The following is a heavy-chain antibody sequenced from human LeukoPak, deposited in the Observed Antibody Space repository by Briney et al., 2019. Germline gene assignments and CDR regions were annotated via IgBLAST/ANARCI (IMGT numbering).Heavy chain of an antibody. J-gene: IGHJ4*02. CDR3: ARERDLSGYDGFDY. Sequence: SETLSLTCAVYGGSFSGYYWSWIRQPPGKGLEWIGEINHSGSTNYNPSLKSRVTISVDTSKNQFSLKLSSVTAADTAVYYCARERDLSGYDGFDYWGQGTLVTVSS. V-gene: IGHV4-34*01. CDR2: INHSGST. CDR1: GGSFSGYY. D-gene: IGHD5-12*01.